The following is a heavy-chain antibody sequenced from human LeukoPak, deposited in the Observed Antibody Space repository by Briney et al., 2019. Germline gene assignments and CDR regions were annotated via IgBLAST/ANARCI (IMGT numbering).Heavy chain of an antibody. CDR1: GFTFDDYA. J-gene: IGHJ4*02. CDR3: ARDSGIAVAGTGDY. V-gene: IGHV3-20*04. Sequence: GGSLRLSCAASGFTFDDYAMHWVRQAPGKGLEWVSGINWNGGSTGYADSVKGRFTISRDNAKNSLYLQMNSLRAEDTALYYCARDSGIAVAGTGDYWGQGTLVTVSS. D-gene: IGHD6-19*01. CDR2: INWNGGST.